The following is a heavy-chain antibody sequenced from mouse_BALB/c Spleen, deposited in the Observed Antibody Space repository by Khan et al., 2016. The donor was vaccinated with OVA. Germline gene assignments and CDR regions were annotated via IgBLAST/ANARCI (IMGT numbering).Heavy chain of an antibody. V-gene: IGHV1S81*02. CDR3: ARSGYGNPFAY. J-gene: IGHJ3*01. CDR1: GYTFTSYY. CDR2: INPSNGVS. D-gene: IGHD2-1*01. Sequence: VQLQESGAELGKPGASVKISCKASGYTFTSYYLYWVKQRPGQGLEWIGGINPSNGVSHFNEKFESKATLTVDKSSSTAYMQLNSLTSEDSAVYYCARSGYGNPFAYWGQGTLVTVST.